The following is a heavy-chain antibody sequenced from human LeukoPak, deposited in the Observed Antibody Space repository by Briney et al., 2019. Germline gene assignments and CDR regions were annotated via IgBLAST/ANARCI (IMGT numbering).Heavy chain of an antibody. V-gene: IGHV3-7*01. J-gene: IGHJ4*02. CDR1: GFTFSNYA. Sequence: GGSLRLSCAASGFTFSNYAMSWVRQAPGKGLEWVANIKQDGSEKNYVDSVKGRFTISRDNAKNTLYLQMNSLRAEDTAVYYCARQQQLVRGGFDYWGQGTLVTVSS. D-gene: IGHD6-13*01. CDR2: IKQDGSEK. CDR3: ARQQQLVRGGFDY.